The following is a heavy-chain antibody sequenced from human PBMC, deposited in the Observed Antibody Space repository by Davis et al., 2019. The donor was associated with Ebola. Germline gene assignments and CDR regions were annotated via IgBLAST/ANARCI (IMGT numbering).Heavy chain of an antibody. V-gene: IGHV3-33*08. CDR2: IWYDGSNK. CDR1: GFTFSSYA. D-gene: IGHD6-13*01. Sequence: GESLKISCAASGFTFSSYAMHWVRQAPGKGLEWVAVIWYDGSNKYYADSVKGRFTISRDISKNTLYLQMNSLRAEDTAVYNCARRSSSGHIDYWGQGTLVTVSS. J-gene: IGHJ4*02. CDR3: ARRSSSGHIDY.